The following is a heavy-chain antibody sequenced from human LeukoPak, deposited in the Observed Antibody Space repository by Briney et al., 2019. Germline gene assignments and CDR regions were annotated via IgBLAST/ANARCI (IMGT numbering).Heavy chain of an antibody. CDR3: ARGRAAAGTPFDY. J-gene: IGHJ4*02. CDR1: GGTFSSYA. V-gene: IGHV1-69*13. CDR2: IIPIFGTA. D-gene: IGHD6-13*01. Sequence: SVKVSCKASGGTFSSYAISWVRQAPGQGLEWMGGIIPIFGTANYAQKFQGRVTITADESTSTAYMELSSLRSEDTAVYYCARGRAAAGTPFDYWGQGTLVTVSS.